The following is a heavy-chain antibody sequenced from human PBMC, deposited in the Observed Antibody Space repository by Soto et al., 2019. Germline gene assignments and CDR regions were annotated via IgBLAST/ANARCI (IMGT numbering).Heavy chain of an antibody. CDR3: ATHPSSLK. V-gene: IGHV3-53*02. Sequence: EVQLVETGGGLVQPGGSLRLSCAASGFTAFNNYMSWVRQAPGEGLEWVSVIFSGGSTSYADSVKGRFTVSRDSSKNTLYLQMDSLRAEDTAVYYCATHPSSLKWGQGTLVTVSP. CDR1: GFTAFNNY. J-gene: IGHJ4*02. CDR2: IFSGGST.